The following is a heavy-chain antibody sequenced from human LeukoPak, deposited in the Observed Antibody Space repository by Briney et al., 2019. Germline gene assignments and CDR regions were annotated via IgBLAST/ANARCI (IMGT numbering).Heavy chain of an antibody. Sequence: PGGSLRLSCVASGFTFSNYEMNWVRQAPGKGLEWVADIRNSGSAAFYADSVKGRFTISRDNAKNSLYLQMNSLRAEDTAVYYCARDCLRGEWLVRVLAFDIWGQGTMVTVSS. CDR1: GFTFSNYE. V-gene: IGHV3-48*03. CDR2: IRNSGSAA. CDR3: ARDCLRGEWLVRVLAFDI. J-gene: IGHJ3*02. D-gene: IGHD6-19*01.